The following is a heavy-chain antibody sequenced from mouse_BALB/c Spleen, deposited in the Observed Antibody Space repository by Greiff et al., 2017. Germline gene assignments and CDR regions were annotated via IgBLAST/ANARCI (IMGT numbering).Heavy chain of an antibody. Sequence: VQLQQSGAELVKPGASVKLSCKASGYTFTSYYMYWVKQRPGQGLEWIGEINPSNGGTNFNEKFKSKATLTVDKSSSTAYMQLSSLTSEDSAVYYCTREWLTEAMDYWGQGTSVTVSS. CDR3: TREWLTEAMDY. J-gene: IGHJ4*01. CDR1: GYTFTSYY. D-gene: IGHD2-2*01. V-gene: IGHV1S81*02. CDR2: INPSNGGT.